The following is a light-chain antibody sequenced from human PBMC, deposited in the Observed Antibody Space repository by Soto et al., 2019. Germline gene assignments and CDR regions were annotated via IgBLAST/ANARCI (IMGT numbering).Light chain of an antibody. CDR1: QSVSNSY. J-gene: IGKJ1*01. CDR3: QQYGISPT. CDR2: DVS. V-gene: IGKV3-20*01. Sequence: EIVLTQSPGTLSLSPGGRATLSCRSSQSVSNSYLAWYQQKPGQAPRLLIYDVSSRATGIPDRFSGSGSGTDFTLTISRLESEDFAVYYCQQYGISPTFGQGTKVEIK.